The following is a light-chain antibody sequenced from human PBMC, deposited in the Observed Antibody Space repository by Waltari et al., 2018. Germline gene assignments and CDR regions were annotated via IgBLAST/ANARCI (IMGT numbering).Light chain of an antibody. J-gene: IGKJ4*01. CDR1: QSLLHSYGYNY. CDR2: MGS. Sequence: DIVMTQSPLSLSVIPGESASISCRSSQSLLHSYGYNYLDCYFQKPGKSLQHLISMGSNRAPGVPDRFSCSGSGSDFTLKISRVEADDVGVYFCMQALQTPVTFGGGTKVEIK. CDR3: MQALQTPVT. V-gene: IGKV2-28*01.